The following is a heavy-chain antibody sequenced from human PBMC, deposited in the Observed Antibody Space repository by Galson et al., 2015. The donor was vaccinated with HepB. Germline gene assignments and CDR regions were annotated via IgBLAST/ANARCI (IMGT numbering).Heavy chain of an antibody. D-gene: IGHD3-3*01. Sequence: SVKVSCKASGYTSTSYGISWVRQAPGQGLEWMGWISAYNGNTNYAQKLQGRVTMTTDTSTSTAYMELRSLRSDDTAVYYCARDGATIFGVVIVYFDYWGQGTLVTVSS. CDR1: GYTSTSYG. CDR3: ARDGATIFGVVIVYFDY. CDR2: ISAYNGNT. J-gene: IGHJ4*02. V-gene: IGHV1-18*04.